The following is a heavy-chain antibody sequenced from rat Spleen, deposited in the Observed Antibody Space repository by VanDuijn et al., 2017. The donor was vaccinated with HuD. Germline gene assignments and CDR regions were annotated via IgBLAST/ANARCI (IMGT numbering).Heavy chain of an antibody. CDR2: ISYGDSSGHSST. J-gene: IGHJ3*01. CDR1: GFTFSDYG. D-gene: IGHD1-1*01. V-gene: IGHV5-29*01. CDR3: TSLYYRGSDWFTY. Sequence: EVQLVESGGGLVQPGRSLKLSCAASGFTFSDYGVAWVRQAPTTGLVWVATISYGDSSGHSSTYYRDSVKGRFNISRYNAKSTLSLEMDSLRSEETSTYYCTSLYYRGSDWFTYWGQGTLVTVSS.